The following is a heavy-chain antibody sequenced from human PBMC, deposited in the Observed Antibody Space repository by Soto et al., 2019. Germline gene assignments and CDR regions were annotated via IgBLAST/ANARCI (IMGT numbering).Heavy chain of an antibody. J-gene: IGHJ6*02. CDR2: INPNSGGT. D-gene: IGHD3-10*01. CDR3: AREVTMVRGARVYGMDV. CDR1: GYMFTGYN. Sequence: QVQLEQSGAEVKKAGASVKVSCKASGYMFTGYNMHWVRQAPGQGLEWMGWINPNSGGTNYAQKFQSRVTMTRGMSSSTSYMELSRLRSDDTAVYYCAREVTMVRGARVYGMDVWGQGTTVTVSS. V-gene: IGHV1-2*02.